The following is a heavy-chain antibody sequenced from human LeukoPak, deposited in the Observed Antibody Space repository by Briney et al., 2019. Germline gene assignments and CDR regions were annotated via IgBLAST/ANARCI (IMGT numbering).Heavy chain of an antibody. Sequence: SETLSLTCTVSGGSISSYYWSWIRQPPGKGLEWIGYIYYSGSTNYNPSLKSRVTISVDTSKNQFSLKLSSVTAADTAVYYCARKRVGATGGAFDIWGQGTMVTVSS. CDR3: ARKRVGATGGAFDI. V-gene: IGHV4-59*01. CDR1: GGSISSYY. CDR2: IYYSGST. D-gene: IGHD1-26*01. J-gene: IGHJ3*02.